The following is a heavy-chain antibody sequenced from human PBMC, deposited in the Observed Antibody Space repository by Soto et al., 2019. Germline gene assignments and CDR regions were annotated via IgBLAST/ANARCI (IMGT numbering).Heavy chain of an antibody. CDR3: ARDLPRGYYGSGSNYDY. CDR1: GYTVTLYY. J-gene: IGHJ4*02. CDR2: INPNSGGT. Sequence: GPSVKVSCTASGYTVTLYYMNSLRQAPGEGLEWMGWINPNSGGTNYAQKFQGRVTMTRDTSISTAYMELSRLRSDDTAVYYCARDLPRGYYGSGSNYDYWGQGTLVTVSS. D-gene: IGHD3-10*01. V-gene: IGHV1-2*02.